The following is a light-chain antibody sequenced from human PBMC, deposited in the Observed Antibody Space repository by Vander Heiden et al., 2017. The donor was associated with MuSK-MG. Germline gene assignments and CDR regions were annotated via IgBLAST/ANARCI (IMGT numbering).Light chain of an antibody. J-gene: IGKJ3*01. V-gene: IGKV1-39*01. CDR3: QQTYTTPRT. CDR1: QSISNY. CDR2: AAS. Sequence: DIQMTQSPSSLSASVRDRVTITCRASQSISNYLNWYQQKPGKAPKLLIYAASSLQSGVPSRFSGSGSGTDFTLTISSLQPEDFATYYCQQTYTTPRTFGHGTKVDI.